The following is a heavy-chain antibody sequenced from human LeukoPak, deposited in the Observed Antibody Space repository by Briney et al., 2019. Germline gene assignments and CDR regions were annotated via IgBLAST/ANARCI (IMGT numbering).Heavy chain of an antibody. V-gene: IGHV1-69*05. CDR1: GGTFSTYV. CDR2: IIPIFGTA. J-gene: IGHJ4*02. CDR3: ARGPELERLDY. Sequence: SVKVSCKASGGTFSTYVISWVRQAPGQGLEWMGGIIPIFGTANSAQKFQGRVTITTDESTSTAYMELSSLRSEDTAVYYCARGPELERLDYWGQGTLVTVSS. D-gene: IGHD1-1*01.